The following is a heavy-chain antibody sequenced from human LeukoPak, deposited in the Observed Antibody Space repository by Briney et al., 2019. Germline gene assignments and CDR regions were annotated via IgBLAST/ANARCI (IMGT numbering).Heavy chain of an antibody. CDR2: IYHSGST. CDR3: ARHLSPYYDFWSGYSYFDY. Sequence: SETLSLTCAVSGYSISSGYYWGWIRQPPGKGLERIGSIYHSGSTYYNPSLKSRVTISVDTSKNQFSLKLSSVTAADTAVYYCARHLSPYYDFWSGYSYFDYWGQGTLVTVSS. CDR1: GYSISSGYY. D-gene: IGHD3-3*01. J-gene: IGHJ4*02. V-gene: IGHV4-38-2*01.